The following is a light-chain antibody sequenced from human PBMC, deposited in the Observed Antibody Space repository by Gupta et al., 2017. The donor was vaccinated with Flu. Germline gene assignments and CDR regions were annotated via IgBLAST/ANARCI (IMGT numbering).Light chain of an antibody. V-gene: IGLV3-1*01. CDR1: QLGTKY. CDR3: PTWDSGTRVGV. J-gene: IGLJ3*02. Sequence: SYELTQPPSVSVSPGQTVSITCSGDQLGTKYVCWYQQKPGQAPVVVIHQDSKRPSGIPERFSASNSGNTATLSISGTQALDEADYYCPTWDSGTRVGVFGGGTKLTVL. CDR2: QDS.